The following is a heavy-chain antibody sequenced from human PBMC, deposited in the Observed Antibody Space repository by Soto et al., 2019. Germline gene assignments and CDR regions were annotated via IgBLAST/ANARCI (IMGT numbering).Heavy chain of an antibody. CDR2: IYYSGST. D-gene: IGHD5-12*01. V-gene: IGHV4-59*01. CDR3: ARDSESRDGYNMKLDY. CDR1: GGSISDFY. Sequence: SETLSLTCTVSGGSISDFYWSWIRQPPGKGLEWIGYIYYSGSTNYNPSLKSRVTISVDTSKNQFSLKLTSVTAADTAVYYRARDSESRDGYNMKLDYWGQGTLVTVSS. J-gene: IGHJ4*02.